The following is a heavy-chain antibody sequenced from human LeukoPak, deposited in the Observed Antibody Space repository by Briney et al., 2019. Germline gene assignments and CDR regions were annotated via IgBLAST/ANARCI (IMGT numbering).Heavy chain of an antibody. Sequence: PSETLSLTCTVSGGSISSYYWSWIRQPPGKGLEWIGYIYYSGSTNYNPSLKSRVTISVDTSKNQFSLKLSSVTAADTAVYYCACGIAATGSDYWGQGTLVTVSS. CDR1: GGSISSYY. D-gene: IGHD6-13*01. J-gene: IGHJ4*02. V-gene: IGHV4-59*01. CDR3: ACGIAATGSDY. CDR2: IYYSGST.